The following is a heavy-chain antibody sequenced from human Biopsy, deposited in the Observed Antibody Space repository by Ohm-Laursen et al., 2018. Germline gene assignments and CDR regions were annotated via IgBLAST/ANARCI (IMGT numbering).Heavy chain of an antibody. Sequence: SETLSLTCTVSGGSITDDYGSWIRQSPGKGLEWIGFISKGGDTTYNPSLRGRVAISVDTSKNQFSLKLSSVTAADTAIFFCARLYRLDDYWNDDPPDAFDVWGQGTRVTVSS. CDR2: ISKGGDT. D-gene: IGHD1-1*01. CDR1: GGSITDDY. J-gene: IGHJ3*01. V-gene: IGHV4-59*01. CDR3: ARLYRLDDYWNDDPPDAFDV.